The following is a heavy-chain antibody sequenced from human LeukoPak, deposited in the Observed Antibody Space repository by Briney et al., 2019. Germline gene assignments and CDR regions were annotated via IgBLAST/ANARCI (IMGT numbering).Heavy chain of an antibody. CDR2: IYYSGST. CDR3: ARGERGTDAFDI. CDR1: GGSISSSSYY. D-gene: IGHD1-1*01. V-gene: IGHV4-39*07. Sequence: PSETLSLTCTVSGGSISSSSYYWGWIRQPPGKGLEWIGSIYYSGSTYYNPSLKSRVTISVDTSKNQFSLKLSSVTAADTAVYYCARGERGTDAFDIWGQGTMVTVSS. J-gene: IGHJ3*02.